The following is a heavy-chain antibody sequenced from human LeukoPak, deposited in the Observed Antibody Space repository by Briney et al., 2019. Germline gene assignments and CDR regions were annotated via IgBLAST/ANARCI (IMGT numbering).Heavy chain of an antibody. Sequence: SETLSLTCAVYGGSFSGSYWTWIRQPPGKGLEWIGEINHSGSTNYNPSLKSRVTISPDTSKNQFSLKLSSLTAADTAVYYCAGSGHYSDTSGYYLRWGQGTLVTVSS. CDR2: INHSGST. D-gene: IGHD3-22*01. CDR3: AGSGHYSDTSGYYLR. J-gene: IGHJ4*02. V-gene: IGHV4-34*01. CDR1: GGSFSGSY.